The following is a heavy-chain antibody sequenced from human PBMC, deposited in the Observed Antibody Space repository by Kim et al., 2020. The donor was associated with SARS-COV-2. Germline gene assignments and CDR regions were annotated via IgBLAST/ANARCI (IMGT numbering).Heavy chain of an antibody. D-gene: IGHD3-22*01. V-gene: IGHV1-2*02. CDR3: ARGYYDSSGYKGPFDY. J-gene: IGHJ4*02. Sequence: FQGRVTMTRDTSISTSYMELSRLRSDDTAVYYCARGYYDSSGYKGPFDYWGQGTLVTVSS.